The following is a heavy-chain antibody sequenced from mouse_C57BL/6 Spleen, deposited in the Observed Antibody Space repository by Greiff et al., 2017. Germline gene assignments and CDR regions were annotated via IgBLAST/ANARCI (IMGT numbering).Heavy chain of an antibody. CDR3: TTSYYYGSSYEYFDY. V-gene: IGHV14-1*01. CDR1: GFNIKDYY. D-gene: IGHD1-1*01. Sequence: SGAELVRPGASVKLSCTASGFNIKDYYMHWVKQRPEQGLEWIGRIDPEDGDTEYAPKFQGKATMTADTSSNTAYLQLSSLTSEDTAVYYCTTSYYYGSSYEYFDYWGQGTTLTVSS. CDR2: IDPEDGDT. J-gene: IGHJ2*01.